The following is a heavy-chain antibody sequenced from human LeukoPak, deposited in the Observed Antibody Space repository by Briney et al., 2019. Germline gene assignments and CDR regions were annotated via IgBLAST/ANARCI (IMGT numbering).Heavy chain of an antibody. CDR1: GFNFGDHA. V-gene: IGHV3-49*04. CDR3: SRGPIQLWVHNGVDV. D-gene: IGHD5-18*01. Sequence: SLRLSRTTSGFNFGDHAMTWVRHAPGQGLEWVRFIRSKTYRGTTEYAASVKGRFTISRDDSKSVVYLQMNSLKSEDTAVYYCSRGPIQLWVHNGVDVWGQGTTVTVSS. CDR2: IRSKTYRGTT. J-gene: IGHJ6*02.